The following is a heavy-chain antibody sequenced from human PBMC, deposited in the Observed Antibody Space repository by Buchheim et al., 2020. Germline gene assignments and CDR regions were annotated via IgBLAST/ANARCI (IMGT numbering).Heavy chain of an antibody. V-gene: IGHV3-23*01. J-gene: IGHJ4*02. CDR2: ISDSGSTV. CDR1: RISFKNYA. D-gene: IGHD6-13*01. CDR3: AKIPLYSSSWPPVY. Sequence: EVPLLESGGGLIQAGGSLRLSCVASRISFKNYAMSWVRQGPGKGLGRVASISDSGSTVNYAGSVKGRFTVARDNSRHTLYLQMNDLRTEDTAVYYCAKIPLYSSSWPPVYWGQGTL.